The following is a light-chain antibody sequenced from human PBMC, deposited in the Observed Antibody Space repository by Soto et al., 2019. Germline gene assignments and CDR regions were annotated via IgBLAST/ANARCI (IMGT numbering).Light chain of an antibody. CDR3: QHYGGSFI. J-gene: IGKJ3*01. Sequence: EIVLTQSPGTLSLSPGEGATVSCRVSQSINSKSLVCYQRKFGQAPRLLIYNTSSRATGIPDRFSGSGSGTDFTLRISRLEPEDFAVYYCQHYGGSFIFGPGNKEDFK. CDR1: QSINSKS. V-gene: IGKV3-20*01. CDR2: NTS.